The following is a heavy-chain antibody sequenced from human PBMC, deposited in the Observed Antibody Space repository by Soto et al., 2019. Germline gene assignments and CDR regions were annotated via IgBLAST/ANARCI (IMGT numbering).Heavy chain of an antibody. CDR2: ISGYNDNI. V-gene: IGHV1-18*01. CDR3: ARRHQRPTDAFDG. J-gene: IGHJ3*01. CDR1: GYTFTSYG. Sequence: QVQLVQSGAEVKKPGASVQVSCKASGYTFTSYGIIWVRQAPGQGLEWMGWISGYNDNIKYEEKLQGRVTMTIETSTSTVYMELRSLRSDDTAVYYCARRHQRPTDAFDGWGQGTMVTVSS.